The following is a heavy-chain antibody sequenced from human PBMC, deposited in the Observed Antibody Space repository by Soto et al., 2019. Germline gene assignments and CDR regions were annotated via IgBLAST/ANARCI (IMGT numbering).Heavy chain of an antibody. Sequence: SSETLSLTCAVYGGSFSGYYWSWIRQPPGKGLEWIGEINHSGSTNYNPSLKSRVTISVDTSKNQFSLKLSSVTAADTAVYYCARGSAGIAVAGTEVGDYWGQGTLVTVSS. CDR1: GGSFSGYY. V-gene: IGHV4-34*01. D-gene: IGHD6-19*01. CDR3: ARGSAGIAVAGTEVGDY. CDR2: INHSGST. J-gene: IGHJ4*02.